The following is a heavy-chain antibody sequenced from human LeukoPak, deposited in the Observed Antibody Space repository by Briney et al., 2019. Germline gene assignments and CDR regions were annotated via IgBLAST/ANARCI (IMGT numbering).Heavy chain of an antibody. J-gene: IGHJ4*02. D-gene: IGHD3-10*01. CDR3: APGIIRGSASYYDY. Sequence: GGSLRLSCAASGFTFSNYAVGWVRQAPGKGLEWVSAISVTGSSTYYADSVKGRFTISRDNSKNTVYLQMTSLRAEDTAIYYCAPGIIRGSASYYDYWGQGTLVAVSS. CDR2: ISVTGSST. CDR1: GFTFSNYA. V-gene: IGHV3-23*01.